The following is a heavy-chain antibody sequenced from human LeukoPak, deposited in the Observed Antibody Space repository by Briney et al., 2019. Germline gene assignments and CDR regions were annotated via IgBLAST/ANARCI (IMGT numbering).Heavy chain of an antibody. J-gene: IGHJ5*02. Sequence: PSETLSLTCTVSGGSISSYYWSWIRQPAGKGLEWIGRIYTSGSTNYNPSLKSRVTMSVDTSKNQFSLKLSSVTAADTAVYYCARDGVCSSTSCYRIPLGWFDPWGQWTLVTVSS. CDR3: ARDGVCSSTSCYRIPLGWFDP. D-gene: IGHD2-2*02. CDR2: IYTSGST. CDR1: GGSISSYY. V-gene: IGHV4-4*07.